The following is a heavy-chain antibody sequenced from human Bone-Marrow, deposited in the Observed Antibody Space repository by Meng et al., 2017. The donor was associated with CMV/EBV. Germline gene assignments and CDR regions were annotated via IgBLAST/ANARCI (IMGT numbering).Heavy chain of an antibody. V-gene: IGHV4-30-4*08. D-gene: IGHD6-13*01. Sequence: QGRLKGAGPGLVKPSQTLSLPCTVSGGTISSGDYYWSWIRQPPGKGLEWIGYIYYSGSTYYKPSLKSRVTISVDTSKNQFSLKLSSVTAADTAVYYCAGTPIAAAGLFDYWGQGTLVTVSS. J-gene: IGHJ4*02. CDR3: AGTPIAAAGLFDY. CDR2: IYYSGST. CDR1: GGTISSGDYY.